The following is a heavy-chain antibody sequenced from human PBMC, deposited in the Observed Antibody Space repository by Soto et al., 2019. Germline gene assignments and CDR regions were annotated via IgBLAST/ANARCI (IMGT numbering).Heavy chain of an antibody. CDR3: ATDSSDEVVVTAWNNRFDY. D-gene: IGHD2-21*02. V-gene: IGHV1-24*01. CDR2: FDPEDGET. Sequence: GASVKVSCKVSGYTLTELSMHWVRQATGKGREWMGGFDPEDGETIYAQKFQGRVTMTEDTSTDTAYMELSSLRSEDTAVYYCATDSSDEVVVTAWNNRFDYWGQGTLVTVSS. J-gene: IGHJ4*02. CDR1: GYTLTELS.